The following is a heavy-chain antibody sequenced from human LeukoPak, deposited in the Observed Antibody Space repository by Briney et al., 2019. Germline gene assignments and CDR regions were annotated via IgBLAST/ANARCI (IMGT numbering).Heavy chain of an antibody. V-gene: IGHV3-30-3*01. Sequence: GGSLRLSCVASGFTFNSYAVHWVRQAPGKGLEWVAVISYEGSINFYAASVKGRFTISRDNSKNTLYLQMNSLRAEDTALYFCARDRRYCGGGSCYFDYFFDYWGQGTLVTVSS. CDR3: ARDRRYCGGGSCYFDYFFDY. D-gene: IGHD2-15*01. CDR1: GFTFNSYA. J-gene: IGHJ4*02. CDR2: ISYEGSIN.